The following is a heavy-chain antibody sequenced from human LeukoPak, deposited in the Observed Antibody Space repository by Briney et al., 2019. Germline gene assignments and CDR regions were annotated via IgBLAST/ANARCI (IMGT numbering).Heavy chain of an antibody. CDR2: ICAYNGNT. Sequence: ASVTVSCKASGYTFTSYGISWVRQAPGQGLEGMGWICAYNGNTNYAQKLQGRVTMTTDTSTSTAYIELRSLRSDDTAVHYCARVFPITMVRGVLDDYYGMDVWGKGTTVTVSS. V-gene: IGHV1-18*04. CDR3: ARVFPITMVRGVLDDYYGMDV. CDR1: GYTFTSYG. D-gene: IGHD3-10*01. J-gene: IGHJ6*04.